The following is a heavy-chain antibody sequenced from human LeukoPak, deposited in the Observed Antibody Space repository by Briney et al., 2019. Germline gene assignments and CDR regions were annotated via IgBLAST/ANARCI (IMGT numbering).Heavy chain of an antibody. V-gene: IGHV3-30-3*01. D-gene: IGHD2-21*02. CDR2: ISYDGSNK. J-gene: IGHJ4*02. CDR3: AREYCGGDCYWPRRFDY. Sequence: PGGSLRLSCAASGFTFSNYAMYWVRQAPGKGLEWVAVISYDGSNKYYADSVKGRFTISRDNSNNTLYLQMNSLRAEDTAVYYCAREYCGGDCYWPRRFDYWGQGTLVTVSS. CDR1: GFTFSNYA.